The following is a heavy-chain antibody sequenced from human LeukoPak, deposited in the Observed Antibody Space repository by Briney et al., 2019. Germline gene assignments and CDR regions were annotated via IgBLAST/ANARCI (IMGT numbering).Heavy chain of an antibody. Sequence: GGSLRLSCAASGFTFSDYYMSWIRQAPGKGLEWVSYISSSGSTIYYADSVKGRFTISRDNAKNTLYLQMNSLRAEDTAVYYCAKGSRGYSYGETFDYWGQGTLVTVSS. CDR2: ISSSGSTI. J-gene: IGHJ4*02. D-gene: IGHD5-18*01. CDR1: GFTFSDYY. V-gene: IGHV3-11*01. CDR3: AKGSRGYSYGETFDY.